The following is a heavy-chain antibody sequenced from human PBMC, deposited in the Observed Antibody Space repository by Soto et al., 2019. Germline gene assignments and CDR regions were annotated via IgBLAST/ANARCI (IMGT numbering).Heavy chain of an antibody. V-gene: IGHV6-1*01. J-gene: IGHJ6*02. CDR1: GDSVSSNSAA. Sequence: SQTLSLTCAISGDSVSSNSAAWNWIRQSPSRGLEWLGRTYYRSKWYNDYAVSVKSRITINPATSKNQFSLQLNSVTPEDTAVYYCARAEERITIFGVVIINGMDVWGQGTTVTVSS. D-gene: IGHD3-3*01. CDR2: TYYRSKWYN. CDR3: ARAEERITIFGVVIINGMDV.